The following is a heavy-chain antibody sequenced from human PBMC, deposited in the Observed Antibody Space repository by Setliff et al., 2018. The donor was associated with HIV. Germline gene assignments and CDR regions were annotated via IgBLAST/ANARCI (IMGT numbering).Heavy chain of an antibody. CDR2: IYFTGNT. V-gene: IGHV4-59*01. CDR3: ARGIDWGHFYYYYMDV. D-gene: IGHD7-27*01. J-gene: IGHJ6*03. Sequence: LSLTCTVSGGSISSYYWSWIRQPAGKGLEWIGYIYFTGNTNYNPSLKSRVTISLDTSKNQFSLKLSSVTAADTAVYFCARGIDWGHFYYYYMDVWGKGTTVTVSS. CDR1: GGSISSYY.